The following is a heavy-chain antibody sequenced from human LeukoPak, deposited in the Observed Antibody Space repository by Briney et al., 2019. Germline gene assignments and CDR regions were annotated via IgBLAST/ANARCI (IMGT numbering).Heavy chain of an antibody. CDR3: ARGGELRFLEWLLSRGTDAFDI. Sequence: SQTLSLTCTVSGVSISSGGYSWSWIRQHPGKGLEWIGYIYYSGSTYYNPSLKSRVTISVDTSKNQFSLKLSSVTAADTAVYYCARGGELRFLEWLLSRGTDAFDIWGQGTMVTVSS. CDR1: GVSISSGGYS. J-gene: IGHJ3*02. D-gene: IGHD3-3*01. V-gene: IGHV4-31*03. CDR2: IYYSGST.